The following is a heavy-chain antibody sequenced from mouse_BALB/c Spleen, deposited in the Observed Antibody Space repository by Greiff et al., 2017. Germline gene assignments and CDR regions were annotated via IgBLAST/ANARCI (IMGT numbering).Heavy chain of an antibody. Sequence: EVQLQESGPGLVKPSQSLSLTCTVTGYSITSDYAWNWIRQFPGNKLEWMGYISYSGSTSYNPSLKSRISITRDTSKNQFFLQLNSVTTEDTATYYCEGTLWGVAYWGQGTLVTVSA. J-gene: IGHJ3*01. CDR3: EGTLWGVAY. CDR1: GYSITSDYA. CDR2: ISYSGST. D-gene: IGHD1-1*02. V-gene: IGHV3-2*02.